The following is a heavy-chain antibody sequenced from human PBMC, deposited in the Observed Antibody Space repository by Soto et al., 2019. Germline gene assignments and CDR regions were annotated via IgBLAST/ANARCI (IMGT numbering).Heavy chain of an antibody. V-gene: IGHV1-58*01. CDR2: IVVGSGNT. D-gene: IGHD2-2*02. J-gene: IGHJ4*02. Sequence: QMQLVQSGPEVKKPGTSVKVSCKASGFTFTSSAVQWVRQARGQRLEWIGWIVVGSGNTNYAQKFQERGTITRDMSTSTAYMELSSLRSEDTAVYYCAAEVPDIVVVPAAIGGDYWGQGTLVTVSS. CDR1: GFTFTSSA. CDR3: AAEVPDIVVVPAAIGGDY.